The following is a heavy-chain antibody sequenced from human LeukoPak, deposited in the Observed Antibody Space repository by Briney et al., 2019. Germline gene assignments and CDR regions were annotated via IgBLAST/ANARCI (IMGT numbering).Heavy chain of an antibody. D-gene: IGHD3-3*01. CDR2: IYYSGST. J-gene: IGHJ5*02. Sequence: SETLSLTCTGSGGSISSYYWSWIRQPPGKGLEWIGYIYYSGSTNYNPSLKSRVTISVDTSKNQFSLKLSSVTAADTAVYYCARGYDFWSGYPFDPWGQGTLVTVSS. V-gene: IGHV4-59*01. CDR1: GGSISSYY. CDR3: ARGYDFWSGYPFDP.